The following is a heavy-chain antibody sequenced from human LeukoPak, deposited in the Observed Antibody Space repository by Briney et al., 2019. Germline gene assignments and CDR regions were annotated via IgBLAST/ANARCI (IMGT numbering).Heavy chain of an antibody. CDR3: ARRSLTNCGGDCSSAFDI. CDR1: GYNFTSYW. V-gene: IGHV5-51*01. D-gene: IGHD2-21*02. J-gene: IGHJ3*02. CDR2: IYPGDSDT. Sequence: PGESLKISCKGSGYNFTSYWIGWVRQMPGKGLEWMGIIYPGDSDTRYSPSFQGQVTISADKSISTAYLQWSSLKASDTAMYYCARRSLTNCGGDCSSAFDIWGQGTMVTVSS.